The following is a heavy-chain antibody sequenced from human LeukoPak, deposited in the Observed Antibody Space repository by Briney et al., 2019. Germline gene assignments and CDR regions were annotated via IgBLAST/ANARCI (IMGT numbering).Heavy chain of an antibody. D-gene: IGHD5-18*01. CDR2: SYDSGSN. CDR1: GGSISSSSYY. CDR3: ASFDDDTAIDAFDI. Sequence: SETLSPTCTVAGGSISSSSYYWGWIRQPPGNGLEWIGSSYDSGSNYYNPSLKRRFTISVATSKNQFTLKLSSVTAADTAVYYCASFDDDTAIDAFDIWGQGTMVTVSS. J-gene: IGHJ3*02. V-gene: IGHV4-39*01.